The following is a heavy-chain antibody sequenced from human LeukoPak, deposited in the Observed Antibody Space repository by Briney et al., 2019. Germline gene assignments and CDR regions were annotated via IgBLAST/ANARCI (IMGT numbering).Heavy chain of an antibody. J-gene: IGHJ4*02. Sequence: GGSLRLSCAASGFTFSNYAMNWVRQAPRKGLEWVSAISGCGAATFNADSVKGRFTISRDNSKNTLYLQMNSLRAEDTAVYYCAKDLSSGWYPYYFDFWGRGTLVTVSS. CDR1: GFTFSNYA. CDR3: AKDLSSGWYPYYFDF. CDR2: ISGCGAAT. D-gene: IGHD6-19*01. V-gene: IGHV3-23*01.